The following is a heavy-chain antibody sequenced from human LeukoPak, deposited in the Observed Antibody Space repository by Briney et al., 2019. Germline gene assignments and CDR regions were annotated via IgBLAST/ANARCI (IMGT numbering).Heavy chain of an antibody. J-gene: IGHJ4*02. CDR2: MYNSGST. D-gene: IGHD6-19*01. CDR3: ARVRQWLVDPFDY. V-gene: IGHV4-59*01. Sequence: SETLSLTCTASGGSISSYYWSWIRQPPGKGLEWIGYMYNSGSTNYNPSLKSRVTISVDTSKNRFSLKLNSVTAADTAVYYCARVRQWLVDPFDYWGQGTLVTVSS. CDR1: GGSISSYY.